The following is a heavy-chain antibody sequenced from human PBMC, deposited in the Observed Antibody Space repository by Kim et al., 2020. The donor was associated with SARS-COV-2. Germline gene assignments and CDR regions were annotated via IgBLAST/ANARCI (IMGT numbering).Heavy chain of an antibody. V-gene: IGHV4-34*01. D-gene: IGHD3-10*01. Sequence: SETLSLTCAVYGGSFSGYYWSWIRQPPGKGLEWIGEINHSGSTNYNPSLKSRVTISVDTSKNQFSLKLSSVTAADTAVYYCARSRQLTRGVIMGDIMDYWGQGTLVTVSS. CDR3: ARSRQLTRGVIMGDIMDY. CDR2: INHSGST. J-gene: IGHJ4*02. CDR1: GGSFSGYY.